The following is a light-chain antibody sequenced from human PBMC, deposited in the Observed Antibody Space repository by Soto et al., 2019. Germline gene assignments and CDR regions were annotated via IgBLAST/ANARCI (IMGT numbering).Light chain of an antibody. CDR2: DVS. Sequence: QSVLTQPRSVSGSPGQSVTISCTGTSNDVGGYNFVSWYQQHPGKVPKLFIYDVSRRPSGVLDRFSGSKSGNTASLTISGLQAEDEADYYCSSYAGSYTLVFGGGTKLTVL. CDR3: SSYAGSYTLV. J-gene: IGLJ2*01. CDR1: SNDVGGYNF. V-gene: IGLV2-11*01.